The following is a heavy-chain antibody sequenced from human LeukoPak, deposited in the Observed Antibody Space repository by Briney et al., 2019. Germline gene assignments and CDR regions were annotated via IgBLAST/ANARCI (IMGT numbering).Heavy chain of an antibody. Sequence: GGSLRLSCAASGFTFSSDWMHWVRQAPGKGLEWVANIKQDGSEKHYVDSVKGRFTISRDNAKNSLYLQMNSLRAEDTAVYYCARVIGSGYWDYYYYYMDVWGKGTTVTVSS. CDR2: IKQDGSEK. J-gene: IGHJ6*03. D-gene: IGHD3-22*01. CDR1: GFTFSSDW. V-gene: IGHV3-7*01. CDR3: ARVIGSGYWDYYYYYMDV.